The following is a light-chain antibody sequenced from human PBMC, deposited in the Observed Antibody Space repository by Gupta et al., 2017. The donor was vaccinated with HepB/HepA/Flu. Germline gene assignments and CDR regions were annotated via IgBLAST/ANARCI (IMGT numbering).Light chain of an antibody. CDR2: EVS. J-gene: IGLJ2*01. CDR1: SSDVENYNL. Sequence: QSALTQPASVSGSPGQSIAISCTGTSSDVENYNLVSWYQQHPGKAPKLMIFEVSQRPSGVSNRFSGSKSGNTASLTISGLQAEDEADYFGCSYAGSSTVVFGGGTKLTVL. CDR3: CSYAGSSTVV. V-gene: IGLV2-23*02.